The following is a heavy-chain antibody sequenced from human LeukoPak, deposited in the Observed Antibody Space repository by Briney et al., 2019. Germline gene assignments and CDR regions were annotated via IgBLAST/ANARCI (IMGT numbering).Heavy chain of an antibody. CDR2: INRSGST. CDR1: GGSFSGYY. J-gene: IGHJ3*02. V-gene: IGHV4-34*01. CDR3: ARGAPKPWNDAFDI. D-gene: IGHD1-14*01. Sequence: SETLSLTCAVYGGSFSGYYWSWIRQPPGKGLEWIGEINRSGSTNYNPSLKSRVTISVDTSKNQFSLKLSSVTAADTAVYYCARGAPKPWNDAFDIWGQGTMVTVSS.